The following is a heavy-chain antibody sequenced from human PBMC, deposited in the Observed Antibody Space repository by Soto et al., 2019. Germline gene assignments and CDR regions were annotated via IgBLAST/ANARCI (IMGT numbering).Heavy chain of an antibody. CDR1: CFTFTIYS. CDR3: ARESEDLTSNFDY. V-gene: IGHV3-21*01. J-gene: IGHJ4*02. CDR2: ISSTTNYI. Sequence: LXFSFAASCFTFTIYSMNWVRQAPGKGLEWVSSISSTTNYIYYADSMKGRFTVSRDNAKNSVYLEMNSLSAEDTAVYYCARESEDLTSNFDYWGQGTLVTVSS.